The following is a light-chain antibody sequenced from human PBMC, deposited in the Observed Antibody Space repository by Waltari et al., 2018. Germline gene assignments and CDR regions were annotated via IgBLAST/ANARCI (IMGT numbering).Light chain of an antibody. J-gene: IGKJ4*01. Sequence: EIFLTQSPATLSLAPGERATLSCRASQSVSTFLAWYQQKPGQAPRLLIYHASTRATGVPARFSGSGSGTDFTLTISSLEPEDFGVYYCQQRANWPPLTFGEGTKVEI. V-gene: IGKV3-11*01. CDR3: QQRANWPPLT. CDR2: HAS. CDR1: QSVSTF.